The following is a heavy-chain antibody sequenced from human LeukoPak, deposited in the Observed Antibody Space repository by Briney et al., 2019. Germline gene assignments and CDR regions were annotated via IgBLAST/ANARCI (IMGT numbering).Heavy chain of an antibody. CDR3: AKVPVFSLTISEVVTDDAFDI. V-gene: IGHV3-23*01. J-gene: IGHJ3*02. CDR1: GFTFSSYA. D-gene: IGHD3-3*01. Sequence: PGGSLRLSCAASGFTFSSYAMSWVRQAPGKGLECVSSISGIGGNTYDADSVKGRFTISRDNSKNTLYLQMNSLRAEDTAVYYCAKVPVFSLTISEVVTDDAFDIWGQGTIVTVSS. CDR2: ISGIGGNT.